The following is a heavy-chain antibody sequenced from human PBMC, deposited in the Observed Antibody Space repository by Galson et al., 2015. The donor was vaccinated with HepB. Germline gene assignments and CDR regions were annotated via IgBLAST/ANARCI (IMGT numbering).Heavy chain of an antibody. CDR1: GGTFSSYA. D-gene: IGHD3-22*01. CDR3: AREGHDSSGYYPSA. CDR2: IIPILGNT. J-gene: IGHJ5*02. Sequence: SVKVSCKASGGTFSSYAISWVRQAPGQGLEWMGRIIPILGNTGYAQKFQGRVTMTRNTSISTAYMELSSLRSEDTAVYYCAREGHDSSGYYPSAWGQGTLVTVSS. V-gene: IGHV1-8*02.